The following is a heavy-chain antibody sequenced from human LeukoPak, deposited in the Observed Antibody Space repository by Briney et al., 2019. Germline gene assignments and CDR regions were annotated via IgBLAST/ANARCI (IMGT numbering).Heavy chain of an antibody. J-gene: IGHJ5*02. CDR2: INPSGGST. D-gene: IGHD5-18*01. CDR1: GYTLTELS. Sequence: ASVKVSCKVSGYTLTELSMYWVRQAPGQGLEWMGIINPSGGSTSYAQKFQGRVTMTRDTSTSTVYMELSSLRSEDTAVYYCANENFGTGYSYGYNWFDPWGQGTLVTVSS. CDR3: ANENFGTGYSYGYNWFDP. V-gene: IGHV1-46*01.